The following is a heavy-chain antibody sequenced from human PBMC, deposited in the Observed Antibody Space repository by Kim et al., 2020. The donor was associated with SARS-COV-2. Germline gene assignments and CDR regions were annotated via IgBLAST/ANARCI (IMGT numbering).Heavy chain of an antibody. D-gene: IGHD1-26*01. V-gene: IGHV4-39*07. Sequence: SETLSLTCTVSGGSISSSSYYWGWIRQPPGKGLEWIGSIYYSGSTYYNPSLKSRVTISVDTSKNQFSLKLSSVTAADTAVYYCARVSIVGATCIDYWGQGTLVTVSS. CDR1: GGSISSSSYY. CDR2: IYYSGST. CDR3: ARVSIVGATCIDY. J-gene: IGHJ4*02.